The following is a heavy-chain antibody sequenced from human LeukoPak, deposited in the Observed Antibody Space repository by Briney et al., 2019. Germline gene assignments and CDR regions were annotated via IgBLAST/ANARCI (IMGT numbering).Heavy chain of an antibody. CDR2: IYSGGST. Sequence: GGSLRLSCAASGFTVSTKYMSWVRQAPGKGLEWVSVIYSGGSTYYADSVKGRFTISRDNSKNTLYLQMNSLRAEDTAVYYCATATLAVAGLPRVWGQGTLVTVSS. V-gene: IGHV3-53*01. CDR3: ATATLAVAGLPRV. CDR1: GFTVSTKY. D-gene: IGHD6-19*01. J-gene: IGHJ4*02.